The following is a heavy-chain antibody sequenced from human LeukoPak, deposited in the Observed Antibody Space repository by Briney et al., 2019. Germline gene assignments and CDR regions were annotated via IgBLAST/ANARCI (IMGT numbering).Heavy chain of an antibody. D-gene: IGHD2-2*01. CDR2: INHSGST. V-gene: IGHV4-34*01. CDR1: GGSFSGYY. J-gene: IGHJ4*02. CDR3: ARGRSYCSSTSCYYPYYFDY. Sequence: SETLSLTCVVYGGSFSGYYWNWIRQPSGKELEWIGEINHSGSTNYNPSLKSRVTISVDTSKNQFSLKLSSVTAADTAVYYCARGRSYCSSTSCYYPYYFDYWGQGTQVTVSS.